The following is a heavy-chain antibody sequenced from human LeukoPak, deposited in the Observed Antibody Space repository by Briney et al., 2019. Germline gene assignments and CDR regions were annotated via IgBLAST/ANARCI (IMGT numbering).Heavy chain of an antibody. V-gene: IGHV4-61*09. CDR2: IDITGST. Sequence: SETLSLTCTVSGASISSGTYYWNWIRQSAGKGLEWIGHIDITGSTNYNPSLKSRVTISVDTSKNQFSLRLSSVTAADTAVYYRARDVIAWGQGTLVTVSS. CDR1: GASISSGTYY. J-gene: IGHJ5*02. CDR3: ARDVIA.